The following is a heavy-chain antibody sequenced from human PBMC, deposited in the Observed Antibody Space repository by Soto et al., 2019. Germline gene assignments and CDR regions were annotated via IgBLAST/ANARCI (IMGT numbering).Heavy chain of an antibody. V-gene: IGHV1-8*01. CDR2: MNPGSGDT. Sequence: ASVKVSCKASGYSFTNNDVTWVRQATGQGLEWMGWMNPGSGDTGDAQKFQGRVTMTRDISIATAYMELSSLRSDDTAIYYCARMATFGSLNWFDPWGQGTLVTVSS. J-gene: IGHJ5*02. CDR3: ARMATFGSLNWFDP. D-gene: IGHD3-16*01. CDR1: GYSFTNND.